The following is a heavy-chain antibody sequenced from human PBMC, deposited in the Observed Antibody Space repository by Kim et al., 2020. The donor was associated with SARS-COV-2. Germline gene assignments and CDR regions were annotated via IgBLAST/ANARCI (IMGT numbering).Heavy chain of an antibody. CDR3: ARDTPTYYDFWSGYYMSGEYNYNDYYYYGMDV. J-gene: IGHJ6*02. Sequence: ASVKVSCKASGYTFTSYGISWVRQAPGQGLEWMGWISAYNGNTNYAQKLQGRVTMTTDTSTSTAYMELRSLRSDDTAVYYCARDTPTYYDFWSGYYMSGEYNYNDYYYYGMDVWGQGTTVTVSS. V-gene: IGHV1-18*01. CDR1: GYTFTSYG. D-gene: IGHD3-3*01. CDR2: ISAYNGNT.